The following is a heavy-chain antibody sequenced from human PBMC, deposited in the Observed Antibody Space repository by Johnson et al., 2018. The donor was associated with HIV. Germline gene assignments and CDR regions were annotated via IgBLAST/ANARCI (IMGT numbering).Heavy chain of an antibody. D-gene: IGHD4-17*01. J-gene: IGHJ1*01. V-gene: IGHV3-30*03. Sequence: QVQLVESGGGVVQPGRSLRLSCAASGFTFSSYGMHWVRQAPGKGLEWVAVISYDGSNKYYADSVKGRFTISRDNSKNTLYLQMNSLRAEDTALYYCARHAGGDFTYGLFQHWGRGTLVTVSS. CDR1: GFTFSSYG. CDR2: ISYDGSNK. CDR3: ARHAGGDFTYGLFQH.